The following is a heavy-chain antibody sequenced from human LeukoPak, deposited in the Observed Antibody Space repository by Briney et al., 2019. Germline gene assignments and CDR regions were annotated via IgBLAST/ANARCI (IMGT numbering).Heavy chain of an antibody. CDR2: ISSSGSTI. Sequence: GGSLRLSCAASGFTFSDYYMSWIRQAPGKGLEWVSYISSSGSTIYYADSVKGRFTISRDNAKNSLYLQMNSLRAEDTAVYYCARDPERQWLAGWFDPWGQGTLVTVSS. J-gene: IGHJ5*02. V-gene: IGHV3-11*04. D-gene: IGHD6-19*01. CDR1: GFTFSDYY. CDR3: ARDPERQWLAGWFDP.